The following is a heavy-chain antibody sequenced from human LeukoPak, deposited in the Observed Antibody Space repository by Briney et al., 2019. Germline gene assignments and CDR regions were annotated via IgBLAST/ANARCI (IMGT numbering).Heavy chain of an antibody. Sequence: SETLSLTCTVSGGSISSGGYYWSWIRQHPGKGLEWIGYIYYSGSTYYNPSLKSRVTISVDTSKNQFSLKLSSVTAADTAVCYCARTGITGTSGGDYWGQGTLVTVSS. CDR1: GGSISSGGYY. J-gene: IGHJ4*02. CDR3: ARTGITGTSGGDY. V-gene: IGHV4-31*03. CDR2: IYYSGST. D-gene: IGHD1-20*01.